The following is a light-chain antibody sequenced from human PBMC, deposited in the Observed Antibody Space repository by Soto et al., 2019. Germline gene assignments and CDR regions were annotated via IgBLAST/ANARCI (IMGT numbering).Light chain of an antibody. CDR3: SSYTSSSTLAVV. J-gene: IGLJ2*01. Sequence: QSALTQPASVSGSPGQSITISCTGTSSDVGGYNYVSWYQQHPGKAPKLMIYDVSNRPSGVSNRFSGSKSGNTASLTISGLQAEDEAAYYCSSYTSSSTLAVVFGGGTTLTVL. CDR1: SSDVGGYNY. CDR2: DVS. V-gene: IGLV2-14*01.